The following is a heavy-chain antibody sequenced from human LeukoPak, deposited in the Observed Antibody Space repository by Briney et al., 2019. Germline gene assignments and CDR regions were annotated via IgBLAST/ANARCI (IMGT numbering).Heavy chain of an antibody. Sequence: GASVKVSCKASGYTFTSYGISWVRQAPGQGLEWMGWISAYNGNTNYAQKLQGRVTMTTDTSTSTAYMELRSLRSDDTAVYYCARGRRYYYGSGSYYGLDYWGRGTLVTVSS. J-gene: IGHJ4*02. CDR2: ISAYNGNT. CDR1: GYTFTSYG. D-gene: IGHD3-10*01. V-gene: IGHV1-18*01. CDR3: ARGRRYYYGSGSYYGLDY.